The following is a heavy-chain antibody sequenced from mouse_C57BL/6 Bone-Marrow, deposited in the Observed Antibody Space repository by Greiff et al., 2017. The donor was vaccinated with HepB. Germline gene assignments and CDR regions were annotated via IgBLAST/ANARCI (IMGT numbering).Heavy chain of an antibody. J-gene: IGHJ1*03. Sequence: EVKLMESGGGLVKPGGSLKLSCAASGFTFSDYGMHWVRQAPEKGLEWVAYISSGSSTIYYADTVKGRFTISRDNAKNTLFLQMTSLRSEDTAMYYCASSGTPPYWYFDVWGTGTTVTVSS. D-gene: IGHD4-1*01. CDR2: ISSGSSTI. CDR3: ASSGTPPYWYFDV. CDR1: GFTFSDYG. V-gene: IGHV5-17*01.